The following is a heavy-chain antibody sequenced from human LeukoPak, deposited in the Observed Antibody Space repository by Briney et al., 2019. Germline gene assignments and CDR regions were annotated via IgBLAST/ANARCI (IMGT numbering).Heavy chain of an antibody. J-gene: IGHJ4*02. Sequence: SETLSLTCTVSGGSISSSSYYWGWIRQPPGKGLEWIGSIYYSGSTYYNPSLKSRVTISVDTSKNQFSLKLSSVTAADTAVYYCARDERYCSGGSCYPGDYWGQGTLVTVSS. CDR3: ARDERYCSGGSCYPGDY. D-gene: IGHD2-15*01. CDR2: IYYSGST. V-gene: IGHV4-39*07. CDR1: GGSISSSSYY.